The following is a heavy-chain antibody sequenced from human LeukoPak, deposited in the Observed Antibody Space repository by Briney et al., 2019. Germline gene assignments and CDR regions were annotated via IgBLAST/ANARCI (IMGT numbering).Heavy chain of an antibody. CDR2: ISAYNGNT. CDR3: ARTIVVVVAATTYDAFDI. Sequence: ASVKVSCKASGYTFTSYGISWVRQAPGQGLEWMGWISAYNGNTNYAQKPQGRVTMTTDTSTSTAYMELRSLRSDDTAVYYCARTIVVVVAATTYDAFDIWGQGTMVTVSS. CDR1: GYTFTSYG. J-gene: IGHJ3*02. D-gene: IGHD2-15*01. V-gene: IGHV1-18*01.